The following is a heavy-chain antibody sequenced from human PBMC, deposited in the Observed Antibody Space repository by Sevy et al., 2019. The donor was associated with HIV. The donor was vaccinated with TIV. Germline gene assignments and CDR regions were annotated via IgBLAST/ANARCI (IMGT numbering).Heavy chain of an antibody. CDR2: ISSSSSYI. CDR1: GFTFSSYS. Sequence: GGSLRLSCAASGFTFSSYSMNWVRQAPGKGLEWVSSISSSSSYIYYADSVKGRFTISRDNAKNSLYLQMNSLRAEDTAVYYCARDLIYDFWSGSRAKNYYYYGMDVWGQGTTVIVSS. J-gene: IGHJ6*02. D-gene: IGHD3-3*01. V-gene: IGHV3-21*01. CDR3: ARDLIYDFWSGSRAKNYYYYGMDV.